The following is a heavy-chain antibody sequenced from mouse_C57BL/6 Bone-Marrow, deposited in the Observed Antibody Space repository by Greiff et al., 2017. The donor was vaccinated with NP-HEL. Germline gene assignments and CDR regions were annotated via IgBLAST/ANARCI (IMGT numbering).Heavy chain of an antibody. CDR1: GFTFSNYW. Sequence: EVKVEESGGGLVQPGGSMKLSCVASGFTFSNYWMNWVRQSPEKGLEWVAQIRLKSDNYATHYAESVKGRFTISRDDSKSSVYLQMNNLRAEDTGIYYCTVEKFITTVVAKGYWGQGTTLTVSS. CDR3: TVEKFITTVVAKGY. CDR2: IRLKSDNYAT. V-gene: IGHV6-3*01. D-gene: IGHD1-1*01. J-gene: IGHJ2*01.